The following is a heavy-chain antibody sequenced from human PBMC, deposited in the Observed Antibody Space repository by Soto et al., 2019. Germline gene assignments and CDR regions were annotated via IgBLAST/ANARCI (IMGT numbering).Heavy chain of an antibody. V-gene: IGHV4-61*01. CDR2: IYYSGST. CDR1: GGSVSSGSYY. J-gene: IGHJ4*02. D-gene: IGHD3-3*01. Sequence: SETLSLTCNVSGGSVSSGSYYWSWIRQPPGKGLEWIGYIYYSGSTNYNPSLKSRVTISVDTSKNQFSLKLGSVTAADTAVYYYASEYDDFSNTSNYYFDYWGQGTLVTVSS. CDR3: ASEYDDFSNTSNYYFDY.